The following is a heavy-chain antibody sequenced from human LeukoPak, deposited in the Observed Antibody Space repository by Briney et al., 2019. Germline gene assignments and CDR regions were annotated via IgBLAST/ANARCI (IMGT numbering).Heavy chain of an antibody. V-gene: IGHV3-30*02. Sequence: GGSLRLSCAASGFTFSVCAMHWVRQAPGKGLEWVAFIRYDGNNKNYADNVKGRFTISRDNSRDTLYLQVNSLRAEDTAVYYCTKGDDYGANTRLPKYNWFDPWGQGTLVTVSS. CDR3: TKGDDYGANTRLPKYNWFDP. CDR1: GFTFSVCA. D-gene: IGHD4-23*01. CDR2: IRYDGNNK. J-gene: IGHJ5*02.